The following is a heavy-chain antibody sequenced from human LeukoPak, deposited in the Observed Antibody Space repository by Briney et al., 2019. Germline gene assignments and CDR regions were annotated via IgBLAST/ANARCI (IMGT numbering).Heavy chain of an antibody. V-gene: IGHV3-23*01. D-gene: IGHD3-10*01. CDR3: AKDKKGYYGSGSYYNPSHFDY. CDR1: GFTFSSYA. J-gene: IGHJ4*02. Sequence: GGSLRLSCAASGFTFSSYAMSWVRQAPGKGLEWASAISGSGGSTYYADSVKGRFTISRDNSENTLYLQMNSLRAEDTAVYYCAKDKKGYYGSGSYYNPSHFDYWGQGTLVTVSS. CDR2: ISGSGGST.